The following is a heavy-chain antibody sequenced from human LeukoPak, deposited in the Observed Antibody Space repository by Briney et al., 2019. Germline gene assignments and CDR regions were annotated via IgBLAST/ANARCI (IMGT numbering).Heavy chain of an antibody. CDR3: ARSFRTYILTGTPEAFDY. V-gene: IGHV3-23*01. D-gene: IGHD1-7*01. Sequence: GGSLRLSCAASGFTFSSYVMSWVRQAPGKGLEWVSAISGSGGSTYYADSVKGRFTISRDNAKNSLYLQMNSLRAEDTAVYYCARSFRTYILTGTPEAFDYWGQGTLVTVSS. J-gene: IGHJ4*02. CDR1: GFTFSSYV. CDR2: ISGSGGST.